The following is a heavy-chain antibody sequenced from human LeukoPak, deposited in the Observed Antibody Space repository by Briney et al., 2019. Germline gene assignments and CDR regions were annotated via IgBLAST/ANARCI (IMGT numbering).Heavy chain of an antibody. Sequence: GSSVTVSCKASGGTFSSYAISWVRQAPGQGLEWMGGIIPIFGTANYAQKFQGRVTVTTDESTSTAYMELSSLRSEDTAVYYCARVAGLSSDWQKYYYYYMDVWGKGTTVTVSS. CDR3: ARVAGLSSDWQKYYYYYMDV. D-gene: IGHD6-19*01. CDR1: GGTFSSYA. V-gene: IGHV1-69*05. CDR2: IIPIFGTA. J-gene: IGHJ6*03.